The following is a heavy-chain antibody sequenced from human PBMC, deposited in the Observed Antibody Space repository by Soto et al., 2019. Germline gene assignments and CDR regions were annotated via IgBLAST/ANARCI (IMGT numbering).Heavy chain of an antibody. Sequence: QVQLVQSGAEVRKPGSSVRVSCKASGGSFNMHTISWVRQAPGQGLEWMGGIIPIFGTANHAQKFQGRVTILADESTSTVDMELSSLRSDDTAIYYCARGWGYDSTDYYYAYWGQGPLVIVSS. D-gene: IGHD3-22*01. V-gene: IGHV1-69*01. CDR1: GGSFNMHT. J-gene: IGHJ4*02. CDR2: IIPIFGTA. CDR3: ARGWGYDSTDYYYAY.